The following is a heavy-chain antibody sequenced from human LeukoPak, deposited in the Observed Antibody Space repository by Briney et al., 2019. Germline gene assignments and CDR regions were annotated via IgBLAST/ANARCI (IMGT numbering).Heavy chain of an antibody. CDR1: GVTLSSYS. V-gene: IGHV3-21*01. CDR2: ISSSSSYI. Sequence: GGSLRLSCAASGVTLSSYSMNWVRQAPGKGLEWVSSISSSSSYIYYADSVKGRFTISRDNAKNSLYLQMNSLRAEDTAVYYCAREEDYGLFDYWGQGTLVTVSS. CDR3: AREEDYGLFDY. J-gene: IGHJ4*02. D-gene: IGHD4-17*01.